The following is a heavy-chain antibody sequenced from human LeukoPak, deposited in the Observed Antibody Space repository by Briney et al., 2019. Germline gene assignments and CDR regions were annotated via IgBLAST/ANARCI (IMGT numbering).Heavy chain of an antibody. CDR2: IYHSGST. CDR3: VKSNSRYQPWTLDI. CDR1: GYSISSAYY. V-gene: IGHV4-38-2*02. J-gene: IGHJ3*02. Sequence: SETLSLTCTVSGYSISSAYYWGWIRQPPGKGLEWIGSIYHSGSTYYNPSLKSRVTISVDTSNNQLSLKVNSVTAADTAMYYCVKSNSRYQPWTLDIWGRGTMVTVSS. D-gene: IGHD2-2*01.